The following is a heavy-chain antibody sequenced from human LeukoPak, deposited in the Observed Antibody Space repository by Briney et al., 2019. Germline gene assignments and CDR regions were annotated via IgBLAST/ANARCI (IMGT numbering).Heavy chain of an antibody. CDR3: ASSIIAVAGTTWAFDI. CDR2: IKQDGSEK. V-gene: IGHV3-7*01. D-gene: IGHD6-19*01. CDR1: GFTFSSYW. J-gene: IGHJ3*02. Sequence: PGGSLRLSCAASGFTFSSYWMSWVRQAPGKGLEWVANIKQDGSEKYYVDSVKGRFTISRDNAKNSLYLQMNSLRAEDTAVYYCASSIIAVAGTTWAFDIWGQGTMVTVSS.